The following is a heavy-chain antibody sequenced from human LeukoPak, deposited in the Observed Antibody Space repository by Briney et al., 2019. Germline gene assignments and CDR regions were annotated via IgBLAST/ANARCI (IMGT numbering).Heavy chain of an antibody. D-gene: IGHD6-6*01. Sequence: SETLSLTCTVSGGSISSYYWSWIRQPPGKGLEWIGYIYYSGSTNYNPSLKSRVTISVDTSKNQFSLKLSSVTAADTAVYYCASLGIAARRNYFDYWGQGTLVPVSS. CDR1: GGSISSYY. V-gene: IGHV4-59*08. CDR3: ASLGIAARRNYFDY. CDR2: IYYSGST. J-gene: IGHJ4*02.